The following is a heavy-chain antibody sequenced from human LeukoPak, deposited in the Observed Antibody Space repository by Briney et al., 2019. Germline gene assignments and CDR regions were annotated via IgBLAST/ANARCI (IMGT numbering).Heavy chain of an antibody. D-gene: IGHD6-19*01. Sequence: PGGSLRLSCAASGFTFSSYSMNWVRQAPGKGLEWVSSISSSSSYIYHADSVKGRFTISRDNAKNSLYLQMNSLRAEDTAVYYCARDPTGGPGYSSGVRDYWGQGTLVTVSS. J-gene: IGHJ4*02. CDR2: ISSSSSYI. V-gene: IGHV3-21*01. CDR1: GFTFSSYS. CDR3: ARDPTGGPGYSSGVRDY.